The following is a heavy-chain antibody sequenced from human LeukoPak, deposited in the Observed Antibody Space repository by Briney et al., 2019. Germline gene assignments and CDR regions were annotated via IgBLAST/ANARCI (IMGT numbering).Heavy chain of an antibody. V-gene: IGHV1-69*04. D-gene: IGHD1-26*01. CDR1: GGTFSSYA. CDR2: IIPILGIA. J-gene: IGHJ3*02. CDR3: ARVGSYSLSSLDI. Sequence: ASVKVSCKASGGTFSSYAISWVRQAPGQGLEWMGRIIPILGIANYAQKFQGRVTITADKSTSTAYMELSSLRSEDTAVYYCARVGSYSLSSLDIWGQGTMVTVSS.